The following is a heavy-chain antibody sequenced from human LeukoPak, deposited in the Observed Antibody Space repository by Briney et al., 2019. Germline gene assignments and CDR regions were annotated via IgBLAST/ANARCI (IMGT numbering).Heavy chain of an antibody. J-gene: IGHJ5*02. CDR3: ARSDYYDSSGYFAGGDWFDP. D-gene: IGHD3-22*01. CDR2: VYYSGTT. V-gene: IGHV4-59*01. Sequence: SETLSLTCTVSGASITDYFWTWIRQPPGKGLEWIGYVYYSGTTIFNPSLKSRVTTSVDTSKNQFSLNLSSVTAADTAVYYCARSDYYDSSGYFAGGDWFDPWGQGTLVTVSS. CDR1: GASITDYF.